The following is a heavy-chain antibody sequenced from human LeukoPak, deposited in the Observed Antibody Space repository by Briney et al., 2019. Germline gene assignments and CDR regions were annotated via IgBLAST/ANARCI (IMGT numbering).Heavy chain of an antibody. CDR1: GGSISSGGYY. Sequence: SETLSLTCTVSGGSISSGGYYWSWIRQPPGKGLEWIGYIYHSGSTYYNPSLKSRVTISVDRSKNQFSLKLSSVTAADTAVYYCAREKDCSSTSCYGEDDAFDIWGQGTMVTVSS. D-gene: IGHD2-2*01. CDR3: AREKDCSSTSCYGEDDAFDI. CDR2: IYHSGST. V-gene: IGHV4-30-2*01. J-gene: IGHJ3*02.